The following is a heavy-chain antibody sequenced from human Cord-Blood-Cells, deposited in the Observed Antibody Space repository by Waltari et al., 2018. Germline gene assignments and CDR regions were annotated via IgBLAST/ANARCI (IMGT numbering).Heavy chain of an antibody. CDR1: GGSFSGYY. CDR2: INHSGST. V-gene: IGHV4-34*01. J-gene: IGHJ3*02. D-gene: IGHD3-10*01. CDR3: ARGRVYYYGSGSYNAFDI. Sequence: QVQLQQWGAGLLKPSETLSLTCAVYGGSFSGYYWSWLRQPPGKGLEWIGEINHSGSTNYNPSLKSRVTISVDTSKNQFSLKLSSVTAADTAVYYCARGRVYYYGSGSYNAFDIWGQGTMVTVSS.